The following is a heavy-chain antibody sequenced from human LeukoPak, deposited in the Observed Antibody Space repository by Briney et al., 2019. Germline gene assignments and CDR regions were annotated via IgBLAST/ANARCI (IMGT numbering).Heavy chain of an antibody. Sequence: SETLSLTCAVYGGSFSSYYWSWIRRSPGKGLEWIAEINHRGDTNYNPSVKSRVTISVDTSKNQFSLKVTSLTAADTAVYYCARGPTISETGYFDYWGQGTLVTVSS. D-gene: IGHD1-1*01. J-gene: IGHJ4*03. V-gene: IGHV4-34*01. CDR1: GGSFSSYY. CDR3: ARGPTISETGYFDY. CDR2: INHRGDT.